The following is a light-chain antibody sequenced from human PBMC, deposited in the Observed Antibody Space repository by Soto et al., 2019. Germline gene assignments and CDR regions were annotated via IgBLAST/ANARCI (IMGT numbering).Light chain of an antibody. J-gene: IGKJ2*01. Sequence: EIVMTQSPATLSVSPGERATLSCRASQSVSSNLGWYQQKPGQAPRLLIYAASTRATGIPARFSGSGSGTEFTLTISSLQSEDVAVYYCQQYNNWPRTFGQGTKLEIK. CDR3: QQYNNWPRT. V-gene: IGKV3-15*01. CDR2: AAS. CDR1: QSVSSN.